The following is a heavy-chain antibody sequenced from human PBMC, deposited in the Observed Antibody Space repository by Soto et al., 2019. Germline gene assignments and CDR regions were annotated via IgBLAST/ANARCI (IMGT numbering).Heavy chain of an antibody. V-gene: IGHV2-5*02. CDR2: IFWDDDK. J-gene: IGHJ4*02. D-gene: IGHD2-15*01. Sequence: QITLKESGPTLVKPTQTLTLTCTFSGFSLSTSGVGVGWIRQPPGKALEWLAIIFWDDDKRYSPSLRSRLTTXKXTXXNQVVLTMTNMDPIDTATYYCAHRTYCSGRSCYDYWGQGTLVTVSS. CDR3: AHRTYCSGRSCYDY. CDR1: GFSLSTSGVG.